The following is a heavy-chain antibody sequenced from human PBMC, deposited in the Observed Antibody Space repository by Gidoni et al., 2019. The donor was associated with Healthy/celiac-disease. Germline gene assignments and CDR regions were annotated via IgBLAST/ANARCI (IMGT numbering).Heavy chain of an antibody. CDR2: INPSGGST. CDR3: ARGGYYDIFTSVSDY. CDR1: GYTLTSYY. Sequence: VQLVQSGAEVKKPGASVKVSCKASGYTLTSYYMHWVRQAPGQGLEWMGIINPSGGSTSYAQKFQGRVTMTRDTSTSTVYMELSSLRSEDTAVYYCARGGYYDIFTSVSDYWGQGTLVTVSS. J-gene: IGHJ4*02. V-gene: IGHV1-46*01. D-gene: IGHD3-9*01.